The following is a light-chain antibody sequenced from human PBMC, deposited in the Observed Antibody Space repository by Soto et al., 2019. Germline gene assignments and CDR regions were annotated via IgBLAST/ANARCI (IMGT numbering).Light chain of an antibody. V-gene: IGLV2-18*02. Sequence: SLLTKPPSVYGSPGQSVTISYSGTSSDVGSYNHVSWYQQAPGTAPKLMIYEVSNRPSGVPDRFSGSKSGNTASLTISGLQPEDEADYYCYSFTTSDTYVFGTGTKVTVL. CDR2: EVS. CDR3: YSFTTSDTYV. J-gene: IGLJ1*01. CDR1: SSDVGSYNH.